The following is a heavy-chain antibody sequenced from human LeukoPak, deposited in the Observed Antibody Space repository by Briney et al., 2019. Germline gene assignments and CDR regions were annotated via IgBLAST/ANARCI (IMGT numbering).Heavy chain of an antibody. CDR1: GGSISSSNW. Sequence: SETLSLTCAVSGGSISSSNWWSWVRQPPGKGLEWIGEIYHSGSTNYNPSLKSRVTISVDTSKNQFSLKLSSVTAADTAVYYCARHWSGYDFPYYFDYWGQGTLVTVSS. D-gene: IGHD5-12*01. CDR3: ARHWSGYDFPYYFDY. V-gene: IGHV4-4*02. CDR2: IYHSGST. J-gene: IGHJ4*02.